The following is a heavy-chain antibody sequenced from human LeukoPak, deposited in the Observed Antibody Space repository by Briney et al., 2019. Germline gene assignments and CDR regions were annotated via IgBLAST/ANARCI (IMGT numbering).Heavy chain of an antibody. V-gene: IGHV3-7*01. Sequence: GGSLRLSCGACGFNFSQHSMGWVRLAAGKGVEWVANIKQDGREKYYVDSVKGRFTISRDNAKNSLYLQMNSLRAEDTAVYYCAREAAGSSADAFDIWGQGTMVTVSS. D-gene: IGHD3-10*01. CDR1: GFNFSQHS. J-gene: IGHJ3*02. CDR2: IKQDGREK. CDR3: AREAAGSSADAFDI.